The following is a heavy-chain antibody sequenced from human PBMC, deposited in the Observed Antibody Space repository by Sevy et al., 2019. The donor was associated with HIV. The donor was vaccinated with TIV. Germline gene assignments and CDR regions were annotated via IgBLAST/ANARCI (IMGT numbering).Heavy chain of an antibody. CDR1: GFTFSSYA. J-gene: IGHJ6*02. CDR3: ARDRVTVTTYRYYYYGMDV. CDR2: ISYDGSNK. D-gene: IGHD4-17*01. V-gene: IGHV3-30-3*01. Sequence: GGSLRLSCAASGFTFSSYAMHWVRQAPGKGLEWVAVISYDGSNKYYADSVKGRFTISRDNSKNTLYLQMNSLRAEDTAVYYCARDRVTVTTYRYYYYGMDVWGHGTTVTVSS.